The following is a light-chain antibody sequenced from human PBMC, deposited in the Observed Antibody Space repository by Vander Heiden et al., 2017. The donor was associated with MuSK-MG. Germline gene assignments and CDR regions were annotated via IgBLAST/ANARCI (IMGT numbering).Light chain of an antibody. CDR3: QQSFKSLS. J-gene: IGKJ4*01. Sequence: EIVLTQSPGTLSLSPGQRATLSCRASQSLNNYLAWYQQRPGQAPSLLIYGASSRATGIPDRFSGSGSGTDFTLTISRPEPEDFAVYYCQQSFKSLSFGGGTKVEIK. CDR1: QSLNNY. V-gene: IGKV3-20*01. CDR2: GAS.